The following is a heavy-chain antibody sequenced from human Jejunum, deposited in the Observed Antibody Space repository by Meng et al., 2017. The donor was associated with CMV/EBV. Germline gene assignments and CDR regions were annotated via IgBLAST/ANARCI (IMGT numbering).Heavy chain of an antibody. Sequence: SGFTFSSYDMHWVRQAPGKGLEWLSHINPGGTTIYYADSVKGRFTISRDDAKSSLYLQMSSLRADDTAVYYCARELPASWEPFDYWGQGTLVTVSS. D-gene: IGHD1-26*01. CDR1: GFTFSSYD. CDR2: INPGGTTI. V-gene: IGHV3-48*03. J-gene: IGHJ4*02. CDR3: ARELPASWEPFDY.